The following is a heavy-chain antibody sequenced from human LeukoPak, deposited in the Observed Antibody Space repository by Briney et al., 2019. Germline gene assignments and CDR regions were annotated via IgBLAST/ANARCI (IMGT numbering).Heavy chain of an antibody. CDR3: ARDRIRNFDYMYYFDS. D-gene: IGHD3-9*01. V-gene: IGHV3-30-3*01. CDR2: VSYDGSSQ. Sequence: GGSLRLSCAASGFPFTSYGIHWVRQAPGKGLEWVAFVSYDGSSQYYADSVKGRFTISRDNSKNTLYLQMNSLRAEDTAVYYCARDRIRNFDYMYYFDSWGQGTLVTVSS. CDR1: GFPFTSYG. J-gene: IGHJ4*02.